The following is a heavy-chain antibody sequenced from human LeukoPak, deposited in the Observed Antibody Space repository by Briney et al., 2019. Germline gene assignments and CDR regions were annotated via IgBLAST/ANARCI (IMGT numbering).Heavy chain of an antibody. D-gene: IGHD3-9*01. V-gene: IGHV4-31*03. Sequence: SETLSLTCTVSGGSIRSGDYYWSWIRQHPGKGLEWIGYIYYSGSTYYNPSLKGRVTISVDTSKNQFSLQLSSVTAADTAVYYCARASTYYDILTGHNWFDPWGQGTLVTVSS. CDR3: ARASTYYDILTGHNWFDP. CDR1: GGSIRSGDYY. J-gene: IGHJ5*02. CDR2: IYYSGST.